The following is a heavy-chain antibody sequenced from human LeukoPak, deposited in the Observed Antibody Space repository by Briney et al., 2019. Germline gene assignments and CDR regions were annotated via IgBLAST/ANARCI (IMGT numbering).Heavy chain of an antibody. V-gene: IGHV3-7*01. CDR2: IKPDGSQI. CDR3: ARDLNWETY. J-gene: IGHJ4*02. D-gene: IGHD1-1*01. Sequence: GGSLRLSCAASGFTFSNYWMSWVRQAPGKGLEWVANIKPDGSQIYYVDSVKGRFTISRDNAKNSLYLQMNSLRAEDTAVYYCARDLNWETYWGQGTLVTVSS. CDR1: GFTFSNYW.